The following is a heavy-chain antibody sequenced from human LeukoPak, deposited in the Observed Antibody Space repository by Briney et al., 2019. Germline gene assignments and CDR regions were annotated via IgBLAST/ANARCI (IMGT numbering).Heavy chain of an antibody. J-gene: IGHJ5*02. Sequence: SETLSLTCAVYGGSFSGYYWSWIRQPPGKGLEWIGEINHSGSTNYNPSLKSRVTISVDTSKNQFSLKLSSVTAAGTAAYYCAIGSLNWFDPWGQGTLVTVSS. V-gene: IGHV4-34*01. CDR3: AIGSLNWFDP. CDR1: GGSFSGYY. CDR2: INHSGST. D-gene: IGHD3-16*01.